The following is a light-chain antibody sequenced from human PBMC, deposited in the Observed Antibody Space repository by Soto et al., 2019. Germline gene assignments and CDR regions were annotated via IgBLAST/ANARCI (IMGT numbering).Light chain of an antibody. V-gene: IGKV1-27*01. J-gene: IGKJ1*01. CDR3: QKYNSAPRT. Sequence: DIQMTQSPSSLSVSVGDRVTITCRASQGISNYLAWYQQKPGKDPKLLIYAASTLQTGVPARFSGSGSGTDFTLTISSLQPEDVATYYCQKYNSAPRTFGQGTKVEIK. CDR2: AAS. CDR1: QGISNY.